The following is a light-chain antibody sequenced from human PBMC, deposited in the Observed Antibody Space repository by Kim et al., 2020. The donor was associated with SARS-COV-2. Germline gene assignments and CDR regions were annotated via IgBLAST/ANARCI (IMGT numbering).Light chain of an antibody. CDR2: GKN. Sequence: AVGQTVTITCQGDSLKTYYASWYQQRPGQAPRNVVYGKNIRPSGIPYRFSGSNSGNTASLTITGAQAEDEADYYCNSRDSSGDHYVFGTGTKVTVL. J-gene: IGLJ1*01. CDR1: SLKTYY. CDR3: NSRDSSGDHYV. V-gene: IGLV3-19*01.